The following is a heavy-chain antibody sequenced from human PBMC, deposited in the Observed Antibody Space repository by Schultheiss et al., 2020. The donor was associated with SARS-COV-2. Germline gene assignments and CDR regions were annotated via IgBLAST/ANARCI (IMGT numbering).Heavy chain of an antibody. Sequence: GGSLRLSCAASGFTFSSYGMHWVRQAPGKGLEWVSGISWNSGSIGYADSVKGRFTISRDNAKNSLYLQMNSLRAEDTAVYYCAKILLASYGMDVWGQGTTVTVSS. CDR1: GFTFSSYG. J-gene: IGHJ6*02. CDR3: AKILLASYGMDV. D-gene: IGHD3-3*02. V-gene: IGHV3-48*04. CDR2: ISWNSGSI.